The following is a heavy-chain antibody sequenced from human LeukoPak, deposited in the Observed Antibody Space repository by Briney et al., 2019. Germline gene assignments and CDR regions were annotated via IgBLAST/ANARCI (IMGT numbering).Heavy chain of an antibody. CDR2: INAGNGNT. D-gene: IGHD1-14*01. CDR3: ARNHRDCAGGHLDY. V-gene: IGHV1-3*01. CDR1: GYTFTSYA. Sequence: GASVKVSCKASGYTFTSYAMHWVRQAPGQRLEWMGWINAGNGNTKYSQKFQGRVTITRDTSASTAYMELSSLRSEDTAVYYCARNHRDCAGGHLDYWGQGTLVTVSS. J-gene: IGHJ4*02.